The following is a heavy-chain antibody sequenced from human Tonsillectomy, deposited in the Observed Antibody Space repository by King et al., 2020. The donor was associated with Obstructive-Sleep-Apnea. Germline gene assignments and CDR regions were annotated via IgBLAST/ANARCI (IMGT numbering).Heavy chain of an antibody. V-gene: IGHV5-10-1*03. CDR2: IDPSDSYT. CDR1: GYRFTSYW. CDR3: ARHSWYSSSWFQEDY. D-gene: IGHD6-13*01. J-gene: IGHJ4*02. Sequence: VQLVESGAEVKKPGESLKISCKASGYRFTSYWITWVRQMPGKGLEWMGRIDPSDSYTNYNPSFQGRVTISADKSISAAYLQCSSLKASDTAMYYCARHSWYSSSWFQEDYWGQGTLVTVSS.